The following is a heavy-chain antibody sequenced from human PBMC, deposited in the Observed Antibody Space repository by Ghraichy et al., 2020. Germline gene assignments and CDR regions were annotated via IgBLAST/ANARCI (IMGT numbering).Heavy chain of an antibody. J-gene: IGHJ4*02. D-gene: IGHD4-11*01. CDR3: ATTADYLYFDY. CDR1: GFTFSSYS. V-gene: IGHV3-21*01. CDR2: ISSRSDYI. Sequence: GGSLRLSCAASGFTFSSYSMNWVRQAPGKGLEWVSSISSRSDYIYYADSLKGRFTISRDNADNSLFLQMNSLRAEDTAVYYCATTADYLYFDYWGQGTLVTVS.